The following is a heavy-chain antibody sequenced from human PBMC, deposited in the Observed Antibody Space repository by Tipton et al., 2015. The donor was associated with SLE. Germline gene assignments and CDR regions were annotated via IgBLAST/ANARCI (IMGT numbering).Heavy chain of an antibody. CDR2: IYTSGST. Sequence: TLSLTCTVSGGSLTSGSFYWSWIRQPAGKGLEWIWRIYTSGSTHYNPSLKSRVTISLDTSRTQVSLRLTSVTAADTAVYYCARGLDYYYYYMDVWGKGTTVTVSS. J-gene: IGHJ6*03. D-gene: IGHD3-9*01. CDR1: GGSLTSGSFY. V-gene: IGHV4-61*02. CDR3: ARGLDYYYYYMDV.